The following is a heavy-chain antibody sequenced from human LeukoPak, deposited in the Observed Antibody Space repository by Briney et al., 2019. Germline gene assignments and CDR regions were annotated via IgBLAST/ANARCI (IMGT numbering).Heavy chain of an antibody. CDR3: AKDLDTTVVIDAFDM. CDR1: GFTFSTYA. Sequence: PGGSLRLSCATSGFTFSTYAMSWVRQAPGKGLEWVSTIGGSSTFYADSVKGRFTISRDNSKNTLCLQMNSLRAEDTAVYYCAKDLDTTVVIDAFDMWGQGTMVTVSS. CDR2: IGGSST. V-gene: IGHV3-23*01. J-gene: IGHJ3*02. D-gene: IGHD4-23*01.